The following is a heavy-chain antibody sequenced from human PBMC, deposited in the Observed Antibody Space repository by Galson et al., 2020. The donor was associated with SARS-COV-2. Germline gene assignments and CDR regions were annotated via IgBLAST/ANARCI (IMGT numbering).Heavy chain of an antibody. Sequence: SCAASGFTFSSYAMHWVRQAPGKGLEWVAVISYDGSNKYYADSVKGRFTISRDNSKNTLYLQMNSLRAEDTAVHYCASYYDSSGYYYWGQGTLVTVSS. D-gene: IGHD3-22*01. CDR3: ASYYDSSGYYY. V-gene: IGHV3-30*01. CDR2: ISYDGSNK. CDR1: GFTFSSYA. J-gene: IGHJ4*02.